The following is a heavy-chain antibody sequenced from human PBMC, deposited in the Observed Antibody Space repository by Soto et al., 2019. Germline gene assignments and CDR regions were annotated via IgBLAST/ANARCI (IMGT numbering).Heavy chain of an antibody. CDR3: ARRPYGGCGDYFDY. D-gene: IGHD4-17*01. CDR2: IKQDGSEK. J-gene: IGHJ4*02. CDR1: GFTFSSFW. V-gene: IGHV3-7*01. Sequence: EVQLVESGDSLVQPGGYLRLSCAASGFTFSSFWMSWVRQAPGKGLEWVANIKQDGSEKYYVDSVRGRFSISRDNAKNSLVLQMNSLRAEDTAVYYCARRPYGGCGDYFDYWGQGTLVTVSS.